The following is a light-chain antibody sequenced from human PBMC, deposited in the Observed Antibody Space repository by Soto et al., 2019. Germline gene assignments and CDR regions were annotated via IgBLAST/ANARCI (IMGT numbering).Light chain of an antibody. J-gene: IGKJ1*01. CDR3: QQYGSSPPQT. V-gene: IGKV3-20*01. CDR1: QSFSSD. Sequence: EIVLTQSPGTLSLSPGERATLSCRASQSFSSDLAWYQQKPGQAPRLLICGASSRATDIPDRFSGSGSGTDFTLTISRLEPEDFAVYYCQQYGSSPPQTFGQGTKVDI. CDR2: GAS.